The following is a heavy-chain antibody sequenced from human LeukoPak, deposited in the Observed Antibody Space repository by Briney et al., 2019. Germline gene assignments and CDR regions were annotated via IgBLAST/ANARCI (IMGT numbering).Heavy chain of an antibody. J-gene: IGHJ3*02. D-gene: IGHD5-12*01. CDR1: GYTFTGYY. CDR2: INPNSGGT. V-gene: IGHV1-2*02. Sequence: ASVKVSCKASGYTFTGYYMHWVRQAPGQGLEWMGWINPNSGGTNYAQKFQGRVTMTGDTSISTAYMELSRLRSDDTAVYYCARGEVDIVATTPDDAFDIWGQGTMVTVSS. CDR3: ARGEVDIVATTPDDAFDI.